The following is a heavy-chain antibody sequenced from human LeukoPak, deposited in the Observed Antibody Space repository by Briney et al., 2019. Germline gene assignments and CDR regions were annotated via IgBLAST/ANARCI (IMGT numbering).Heavy chain of an antibody. CDR3: ARGPYYYDSSGYFH. CDR2: IYYSGST. J-gene: IGHJ4*02. Sequence: SETLSLTCTVSGGSISSGGYSWSWIRQHPGKGLEGIGYIYYSGSTYYNPSLKSRVTISVDTSKNQFSLKLSSVTAADTAVYYCARGPYYYDSSGYFHWGQGTLVTVSS. V-gene: IGHV4-31*03. D-gene: IGHD3-22*01. CDR1: GGSISSGGYS.